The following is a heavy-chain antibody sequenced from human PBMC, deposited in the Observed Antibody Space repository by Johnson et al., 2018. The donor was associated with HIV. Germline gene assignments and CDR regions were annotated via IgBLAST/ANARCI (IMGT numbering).Heavy chain of an antibody. J-gene: IGHJ3*02. D-gene: IGHD3-22*01. CDR3: ARDRRYYDSSGYYHDAFDI. V-gene: IGHV3-66*01. CDR2: IYSGGRT. CDR1: GFTFDDYG. Sequence: VQLVESGGGVVRPGGSLRLPCAASGFTFDDYGMSWVRQAPGKGLECVSGIYSGGRTYYADSVKGRFTISRDNSKNTLYLQMNSLRAEDTAVYFCARDRRYYDSSGYYHDAFDIWGQGTMVTVSS.